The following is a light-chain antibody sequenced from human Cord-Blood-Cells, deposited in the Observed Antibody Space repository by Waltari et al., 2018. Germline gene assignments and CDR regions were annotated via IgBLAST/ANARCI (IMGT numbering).Light chain of an antibody. CDR1: SSDVGSYNL. V-gene: IGLV2-23*01. J-gene: IGLJ1*01. CDR2: EGS. Sequence: QSALTQPASVSGSPGQSITISCTGTSSDVGSYNLVSWYQQHPGKAPKLMMYEGSKRPSGVSNRFSGSKSGNTASLTISGLQAEDDADYYCCSYAGSGLPYVFGTGTKVTVL. CDR3: CSYAGSGLPYV.